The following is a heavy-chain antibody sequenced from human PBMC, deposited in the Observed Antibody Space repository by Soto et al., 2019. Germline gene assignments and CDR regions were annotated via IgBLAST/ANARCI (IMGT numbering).Heavy chain of an antibody. D-gene: IGHD4-17*01. CDR2: INPIVGRT. Sequence: ASVRVSCKASGYTFTSYYLRWVRQAPGQGLEWMGIINPIVGRTNYAQKFQGRVTMTGDTSTSTAYMELSSLRSEDTAVYYCAREPNGDGNFDYWGQGTLVTVSS. CDR1: GYTFTSYY. CDR3: AREPNGDGNFDY. V-gene: IGHV1-46*01. J-gene: IGHJ4*02.